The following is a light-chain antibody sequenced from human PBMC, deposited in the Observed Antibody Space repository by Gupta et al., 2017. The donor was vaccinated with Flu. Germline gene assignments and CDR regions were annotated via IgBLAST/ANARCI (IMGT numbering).Light chain of an antibody. J-gene: IGLJ2*01. Sequence: ITISCTGTSSDVGGYNYVSWYQQHPGKAPKLMIYEVSNRPSGVSNRFSGSKSGNTASLTISGLQAEDEADYYCSSYTSSSTTVVFGGGTKLTVL. CDR3: SSYTSSSTTVV. CDR2: EVS. CDR1: SSDVGGYNY. V-gene: IGLV2-14*01.